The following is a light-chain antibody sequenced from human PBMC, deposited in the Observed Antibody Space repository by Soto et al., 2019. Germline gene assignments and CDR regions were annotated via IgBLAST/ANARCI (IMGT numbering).Light chain of an antibody. CDR1: QSISNY. CDR2: AAS. Sequence: DIQMTQSPSSLSASVGDRVTITCRASQSISNYLNWYQQKPGKAPKLLIYAASSLQSVVPSRFSGSGSGTDFTLTISSLQPEDFTTSSCQQSYTTFFTFGPGTNVAI. V-gene: IGKV1-39*01. CDR3: QQSYTTFFT. J-gene: IGKJ3*01.